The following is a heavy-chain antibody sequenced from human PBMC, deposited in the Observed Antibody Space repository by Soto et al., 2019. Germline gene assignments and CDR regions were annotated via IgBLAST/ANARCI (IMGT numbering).Heavy chain of an antibody. D-gene: IGHD2-15*01. CDR3: ARAFCSGGSCYLDY. CDR1: GYTFTTFG. J-gene: IGHJ4*02. CDR2: ISAYSGNT. V-gene: IGHV1-18*01. Sequence: QVQLVQSGGEVKKPGAAVKVSCKASGYTFTTFGIGWVRQAPGQGLEWMGWISAYSGNTEYPEKLQGRVTMTIDTSTGTTYMEVRSLRSDDTAVYYCARAFCSGGSCYLDYWGQGALVTVSS.